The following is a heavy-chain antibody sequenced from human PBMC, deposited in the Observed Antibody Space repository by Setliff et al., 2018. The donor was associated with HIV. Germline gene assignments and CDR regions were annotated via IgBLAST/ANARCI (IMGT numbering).Heavy chain of an antibody. D-gene: IGHD6-19*01. CDR3: ARLGAVAGPFGRFDP. J-gene: IGHJ5*02. Sequence: PSETLSLTCTVSGGFISSSSYYWAWIRQPPGKGLEWVGHIYHTGSTYYNPSLKSRVSISVATSKSQFSLNIYSVTAADTAVYYCARLGAVAGPFGRFDPWGQGTLVTV. CDR1: GGFISSSSYY. CDR2: IYHTGST. V-gene: IGHV4-39*01.